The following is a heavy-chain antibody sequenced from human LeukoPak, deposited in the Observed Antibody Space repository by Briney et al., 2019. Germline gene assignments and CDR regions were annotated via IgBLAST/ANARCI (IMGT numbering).Heavy chain of an antibody. J-gene: IGHJ4*02. D-gene: IGHD2-15*01. CDR3: ARRYCSGGICYFFDY. V-gene: IGHV3-53*01. CDR2: IWTDERT. CDR1: GFTFSSYT. Sequence: PGGSLRLSCAASGFTFSSYTMNWVRQAPGRGLDWVSTIWTDERTFYADSVKGRFTISRDESKNTLYLQMNNLGAEDTAVYYCARRYCSGGICYFFDYWGQGTLVTVSS.